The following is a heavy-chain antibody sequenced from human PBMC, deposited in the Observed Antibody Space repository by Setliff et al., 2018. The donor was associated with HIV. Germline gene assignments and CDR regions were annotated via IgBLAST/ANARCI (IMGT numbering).Heavy chain of an antibody. CDR1: GYTFIHYD. D-gene: IGHD2-2*01. V-gene: IGHV1-3*04. CDR3: ARWCAAAGCYPAIYHFDS. CDR2: IDTDNGYR. Sequence: ASVKVSCKTSGYTFIHYDIHWVRQAPGQRLEWMGRIDTDNGYRRYSPKLQGRVTITKDTSANTAYMELRGLRSEDTAAYYCARWCAAAGCYPAIYHFDSWGQGTLVTVSS. J-gene: IGHJ4*02.